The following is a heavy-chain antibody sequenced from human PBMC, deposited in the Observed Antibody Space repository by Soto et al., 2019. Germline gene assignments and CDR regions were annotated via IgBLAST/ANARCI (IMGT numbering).Heavy chain of an antibody. V-gene: IGHV3-30*18. CDR1: GFTFSSYG. Sequence: GGALKLSCADSGFTFSSYGMHWVRQAPGKGLEWVAVISYDGSNKYYADSVKGRFTISRDNSKNTLYLQMNSLRAEDTAAYYCAKTGGSYYETRDYFDYWGQQTLVTASS. CDR3: AKTGGSYYETRDYFDY. D-gene: IGHD1-26*01. CDR2: ISYDGSNK. J-gene: IGHJ4*02.